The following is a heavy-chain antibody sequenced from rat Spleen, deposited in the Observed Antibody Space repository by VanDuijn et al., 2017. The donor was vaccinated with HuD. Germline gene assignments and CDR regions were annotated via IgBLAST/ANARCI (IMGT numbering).Heavy chain of an antibody. D-gene: IGHD1-4*01. CDR2: MWTDGDT. J-gene: IGHJ3*01. Sequence: QVQLKESGPGLVQPSQTLSLTCTVSGFSLTDYHVHWVRQPPGKGLEWMGLMWTDGDTSYNSALKSRLSISRDTSRSQVFLKMNNLQTEDTAMYFCASGNWFAYWGQGTLVTVSS. CDR1: GFSLTDYH. CDR3: ASGNWFAY. V-gene: IGHV2-32*01.